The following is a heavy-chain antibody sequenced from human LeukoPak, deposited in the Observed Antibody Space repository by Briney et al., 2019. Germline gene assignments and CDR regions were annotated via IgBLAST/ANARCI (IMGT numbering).Heavy chain of an antibody. CDR3: ARSQSYSYGISWFDP. CDR1: GFTFDDYA. D-gene: IGHD5-18*01. V-gene: IGHV3-9*01. J-gene: IGHJ5*02. Sequence: GGSLRLSCAASGFTFDDYAMPWVRQAPGKGLEWVSGISWNSGSIGYADSVKGRFTISRDNAKNSLYLQMNSLRAEDTALYYCARSQSYSYGISWFDPWGQGTLVTVSS. CDR2: ISWNSGSI.